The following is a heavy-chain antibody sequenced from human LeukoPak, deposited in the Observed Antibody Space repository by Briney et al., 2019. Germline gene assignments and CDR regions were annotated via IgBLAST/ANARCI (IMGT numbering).Heavy chain of an antibody. D-gene: IGHD6-19*01. Sequence: SETLSLTCAVYGGSFSGYYWSWIRQPPGKGLEWIGEINHSGSTNYNPSLKSRVTISVDTSKNQFSLKLSSVTAADTAVYYCATVRIRQWLAWGQRTLVTVSS. CDR2: INHSGST. CDR3: ATVRIRQWLA. CDR1: GGSFSGYY. V-gene: IGHV4-34*01. J-gene: IGHJ5*02.